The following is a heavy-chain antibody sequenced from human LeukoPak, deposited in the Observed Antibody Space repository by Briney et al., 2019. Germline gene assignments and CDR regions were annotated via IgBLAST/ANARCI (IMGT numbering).Heavy chain of an antibody. D-gene: IGHD6-13*01. J-gene: IGHJ4*02. Sequence: PSETLSLTCTVSGDSISNFYWSWIRQPAGKGLEWIGRIYTSGSTNYNPSLKSRVTMSVDTSKNQFSLKLSSVTAADTAVYYCARDVVAAPGTWDYWGQGTLVTVSS. CDR2: IYTSGST. V-gene: IGHV4-4*07. CDR1: GDSISNFY. CDR3: ARDVVAAPGTWDY.